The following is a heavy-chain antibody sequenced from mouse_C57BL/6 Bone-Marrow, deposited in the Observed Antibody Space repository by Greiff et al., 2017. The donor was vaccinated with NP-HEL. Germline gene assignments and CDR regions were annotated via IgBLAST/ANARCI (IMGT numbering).Heavy chain of an antibody. Sequence: QVQLKQPGAELVKPGASVKLSCKASGYTFTSYWMHWVKQRPGQGLEWIGMIHPNSGSTNYNEKFKSKATLTVDKSSSTAYMQLSSLTSEDSAVYYCARRQLRLRYFDVWGTGTTVTVSS. V-gene: IGHV1-64*01. CDR1: GYTFTSYW. CDR2: IHPNSGST. D-gene: IGHD3-2*02. J-gene: IGHJ1*03. CDR3: ARRQLRLRYFDV.